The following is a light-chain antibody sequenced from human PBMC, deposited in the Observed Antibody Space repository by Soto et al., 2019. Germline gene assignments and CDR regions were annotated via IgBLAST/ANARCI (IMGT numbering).Light chain of an antibody. V-gene: IGKV1-33*01. CDR1: QDISNY. CDR2: DAS. CDR3: QQYDNLFT. Sequence: DIPMTHSPSSLSASVGDRVTITCQASQDISNYLNWYQQKPGKAPKLLIYDASNLETGVPSRFSGSGSGTDVTYTISSLQPEDIATYYCQQYDNLFTFGPGTKVDIK. J-gene: IGKJ3*01.